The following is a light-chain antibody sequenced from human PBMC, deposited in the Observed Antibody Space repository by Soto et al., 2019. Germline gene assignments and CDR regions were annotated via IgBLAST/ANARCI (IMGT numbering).Light chain of an antibody. CDR2: DVS. Sequence: LTQPASVSGSPGQSVTISCAGTSRDVGGYNFVSWYQQHPGKAPQLMIYDVSSRPSGVSNRFSGSKSGNTASLTISGLQAEDEADYYCSSYTSSYTYVFGTGTKVTVL. CDR3: SSYTSSYTYV. J-gene: IGLJ1*01. CDR1: SRDVGGYNF. V-gene: IGLV2-14*03.